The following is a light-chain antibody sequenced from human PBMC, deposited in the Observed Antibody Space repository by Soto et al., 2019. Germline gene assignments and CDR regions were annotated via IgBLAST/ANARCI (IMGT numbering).Light chain of an antibody. Sequence: QSVLTQPPSASGAPGQRVTISCSGSSSNIGSNYVYWYQQLPGTAPKLHIYRNNQRRSGVPDRFSGSKSGTSVSLAISGLRSEDEANYYCAAWDDSLSGVLFGGGTQLTVL. J-gene: IGLJ2*01. CDR3: AAWDDSLSGVL. V-gene: IGLV1-47*01. CDR2: RNN. CDR1: SSNIGSNY.